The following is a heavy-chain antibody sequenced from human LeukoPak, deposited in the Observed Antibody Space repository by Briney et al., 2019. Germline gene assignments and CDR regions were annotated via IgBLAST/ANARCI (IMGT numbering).Heavy chain of an antibody. CDR1: GGSISSYY. Sequence: GSLRLSCTVSGGSISSYYWSWIRQPPGKGLEWIGYIYYSGSTNYNPSLKSRVTISVDTSKNQFSLKLSSVTAADTAVYYCARGFALVGAFDIWGQGTMVTVSS. CDR3: ARGFALVGAFDI. J-gene: IGHJ3*02. V-gene: IGHV4-59*08. CDR2: IYYSGST. D-gene: IGHD3-3*01.